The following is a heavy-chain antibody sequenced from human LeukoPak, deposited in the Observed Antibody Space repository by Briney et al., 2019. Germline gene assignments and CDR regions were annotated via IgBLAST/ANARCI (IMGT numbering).Heavy chain of an antibody. V-gene: IGHV1-2*02. CDR2: INPNSGGT. D-gene: IGHD6-13*01. CDR1: GYTFTGYY. J-gene: IGHJ4*02. CDR3: ARDQRAAAEFDY. Sequence: ASVKVSCKASGYTFTGYYMHWVRQAPGQGLEWIGWINPNSGGTNYAQKFQGRVTMTRDTSISTAYMELSRLRSDDTAVYYCARDQRAAAEFDYWGQGTLVTVSS.